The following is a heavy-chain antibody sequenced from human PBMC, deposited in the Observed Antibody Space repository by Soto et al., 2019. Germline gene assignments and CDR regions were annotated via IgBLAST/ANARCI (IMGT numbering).Heavy chain of an antibody. D-gene: IGHD3-22*01. J-gene: IGHJ5*02. CDR2: IYHSGST. CDR3: ASGYFGNWFDP. Sequence: TRSLTRAFSGCSISRGVYSWSWLRQPPGKGLEWIGYIYHSGSTYYNPSLKSRVTISVDRSKNQFSLKLSSVTAADTAVYYCASGYFGNWFDPWGQGTLVNVSS. CDR1: GCSISRGVYS. V-gene: IGHV4-30-2*01.